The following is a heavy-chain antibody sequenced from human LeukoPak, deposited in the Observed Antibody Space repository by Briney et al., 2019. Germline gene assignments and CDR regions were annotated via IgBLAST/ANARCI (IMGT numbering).Heavy chain of an antibody. J-gene: IGHJ1*01. Sequence: SGTLSLTCAVSGGSISSSNWWTWVRQPPGKGLEWIGKIYHSGGTNYNPSLKSRVTISVDKSKNQFSLNLSSVTAADTAVYYCALGYCGGGSCYAREYFQHWGQGTLVTVSS. D-gene: IGHD2-15*01. CDR2: IYHSGGT. CDR1: GGSISSSNW. CDR3: ALGYCGGGSCYAREYFQH. V-gene: IGHV4-4*02.